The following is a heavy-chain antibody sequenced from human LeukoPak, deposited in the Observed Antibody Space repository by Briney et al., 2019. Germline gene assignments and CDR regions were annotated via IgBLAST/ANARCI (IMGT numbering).Heavy chain of an antibody. CDR1: GFTFSDYE. J-gene: IGHJ3*01. Sequence: GGSLRLSCVASGFTFSDYEMNWVRQAPGKGLEWISYISHSSTTIYYADSVEGRFTIYRDNAKNSLYLQMNSLRADDTAVYYCAREGPLLVSEDAFDFWGQGTMVTVSS. CDR3: AREGPLLVSEDAFDF. CDR2: ISHSSTTI. D-gene: IGHD2-15*01. V-gene: IGHV3-48*03.